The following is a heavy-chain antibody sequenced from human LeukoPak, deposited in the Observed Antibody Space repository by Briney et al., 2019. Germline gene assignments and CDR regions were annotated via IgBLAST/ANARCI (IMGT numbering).Heavy chain of an antibody. CDR3: AKERDTAMVTIDY. D-gene: IGHD5-18*01. CDR1: GFTFSSYG. V-gene: IGHV3-30*02. J-gene: IGHJ4*02. CDR2: IRYDGSNK. Sequence: QAGGSLRLSCAASGFTFSSYGMHWVRQAPGKGLEWVAFIRYDGSNKYYADSVKGRFTISRDNSKNTLYLQMNSLRAEDMAVYYCAKERDTAMVTIDYWGQGTLVTVSS.